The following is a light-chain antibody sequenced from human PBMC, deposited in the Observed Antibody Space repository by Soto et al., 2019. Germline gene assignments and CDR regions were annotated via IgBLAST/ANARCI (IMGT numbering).Light chain of an antibody. CDR3: QQYNSDWNT. V-gene: IGKV1-5*03. J-gene: IGKJ2*01. Sequence: DIPMTQSPSTLSASVRDRVTITCRASQSISNSLAWYQQRPGKAPKLLIYKASSVETGVPSRFSGSGSGTEFPLTISSLQPDDFATYYCQQYNSDWNTFGQGTKLEIK. CDR2: KAS. CDR1: QSISNS.